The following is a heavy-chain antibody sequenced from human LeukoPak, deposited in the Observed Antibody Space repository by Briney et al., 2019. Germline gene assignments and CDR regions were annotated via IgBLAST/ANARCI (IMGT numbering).Heavy chain of an antibody. J-gene: IGHJ4*02. D-gene: IGHD2-8*02. V-gene: IGHV4-59*01. CDR3: ARVLRLCSGETCRDYFDS. Sequence: SETLSLTCTVSGGSISTYYRSWIRQPQGKGLEWIGYIYYTGSTIYNPSLKSGVSMSVATSKNQFSLTLSSVSAADTAVYYCARVLRLCSGETCRDYFDSWGQGTLVTVSS. CDR1: GGSISTYY. CDR2: IYYTGST.